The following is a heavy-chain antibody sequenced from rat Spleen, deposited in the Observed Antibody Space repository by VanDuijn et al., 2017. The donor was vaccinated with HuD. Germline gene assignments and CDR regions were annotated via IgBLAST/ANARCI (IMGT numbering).Heavy chain of an antibody. CDR1: GFSLTDYS. J-gene: IGHJ2*01. D-gene: IGHD1-2*01. CDR2: IWAGGST. CDR3: ARAIHYFDY. Sequence: VQLKESGPGLVQPSQTLSLTCTVSGFSLTDYSVHWVRQPPGKGLEWMGVIWAGGSTADNSVFKSRLSISRDTSKSQVFLKMNSLQPEDTGTYYGARAIHYFDYWGQGVMVTVSS. V-gene: IGHV2S63*01.